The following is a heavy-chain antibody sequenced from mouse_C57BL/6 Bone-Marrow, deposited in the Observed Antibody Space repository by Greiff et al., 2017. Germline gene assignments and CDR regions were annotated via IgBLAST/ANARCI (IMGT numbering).Heavy chain of an antibody. Sequence: VQLKQSVAELVRPGASVKLSCTASGFNIKNTYMHWVKQRPEQGLEWIGRIDPANGYTKYAPKFQGKASITAATSSNTAYLQLSSLTSEDTAISYCALYYCSSHYAMDYWGQGTAVTVSA. CDR2: IDPANGYT. V-gene: IGHV14-3*01. CDR3: ALYYCSSHYAMDY. CDR1: GFNIKNTY. D-gene: IGHD1-1*01. J-gene: IGHJ4*01.